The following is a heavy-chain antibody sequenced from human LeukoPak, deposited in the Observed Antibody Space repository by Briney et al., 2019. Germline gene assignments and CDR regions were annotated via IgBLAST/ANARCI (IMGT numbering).Heavy chain of an antibody. V-gene: IGHV5-51*01. J-gene: IGHJ5*02. CDR3: ARLGVVPAAIRGGWFDP. CDR2: IYPGDSDT. D-gene: IGHD2-2*01. CDR1: GYSFTSYW. Sequence: GESLQISCKGSGYSFTSYWIGWVRQLPGKGREWMGIIYPGDSDTRYSPSFQGQVTISADKSISTAYLQWSSLKASDTAMYYCARLGVVPAAIRGGWFDPWGQGTLVTVSS.